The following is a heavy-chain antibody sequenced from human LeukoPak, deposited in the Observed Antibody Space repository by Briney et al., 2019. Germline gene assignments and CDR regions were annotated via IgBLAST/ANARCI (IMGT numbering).Heavy chain of an antibody. D-gene: IGHD1-26*01. Sequence: GGSLRLSCAASGFTCSSYAMSWVRQAPGKGLEWVSAISGSGGSTYYADSAKGRFTISRDNSKNTLYLQMNSLRAEDTAVYYGAKASGSFDYWGQGTLVTVSS. CDR2: ISGSGGST. J-gene: IGHJ4*02. V-gene: IGHV3-23*01. CDR3: AKASGSFDY. CDR1: GFTCSSYA.